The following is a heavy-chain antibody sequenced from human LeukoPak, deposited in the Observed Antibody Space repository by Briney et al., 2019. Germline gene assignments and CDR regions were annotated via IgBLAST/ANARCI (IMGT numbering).Heavy chain of an antibody. V-gene: IGHV3-23*01. D-gene: IGHD3-9*01. Sequence: GGSLRLSCAASGFTFSSYAMSWVRQVPGKGLEWVAAISGSGGSTYYADSVKGRFTISRDNSKNTLYLQMNSLRAEDTAVYYCAKRANILTGPLEDFDYWGQGTLVTVSS. J-gene: IGHJ4*02. CDR3: AKRANILTGPLEDFDY. CDR1: GFTFSSYA. CDR2: ISGSGGST.